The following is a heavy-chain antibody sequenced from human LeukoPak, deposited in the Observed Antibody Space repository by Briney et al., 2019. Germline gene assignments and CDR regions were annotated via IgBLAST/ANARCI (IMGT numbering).Heavy chain of an antibody. Sequence: GESLQISCKASGYRFTTYWVGWVRQMPGKGLEWMGIIYPGDSDTRYSPSFQGQVTISADKSITTAYLQWSSLKASDTAMYYCARQGPTVTWDYWGQGTLVTVSS. CDR3: ARQGPTVTWDY. D-gene: IGHD4-11*01. J-gene: IGHJ4*02. CDR1: GYRFTTYW. CDR2: IYPGDSDT. V-gene: IGHV5-51*01.